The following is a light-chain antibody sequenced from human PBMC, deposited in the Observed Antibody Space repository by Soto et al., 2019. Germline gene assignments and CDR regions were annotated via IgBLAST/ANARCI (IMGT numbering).Light chain of an antibody. Sequence: DMEMTQSPSSLSASVGDRVTITCRASQSISNYLNWYQHKPGKVPKLLIYAASSLQSGVPTRFSGSGSGTDFTLTINSLQPDDFATYYCQQRYGTPLTFGAGTKIEIK. V-gene: IGKV1-39*01. J-gene: IGKJ4*01. CDR3: QQRYGTPLT. CDR2: AAS. CDR1: QSISNY.